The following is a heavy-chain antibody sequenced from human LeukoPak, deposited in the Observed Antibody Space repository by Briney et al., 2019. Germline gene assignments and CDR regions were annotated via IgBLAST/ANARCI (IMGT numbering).Heavy chain of an antibody. CDR1: GFTFSDSY. V-gene: IGHV3-11*01. CDR3: ARNLPVRNDGWPLFDY. CDR2: ISSSDETI. J-gene: IGHJ4*02. D-gene: IGHD1-1*01. Sequence: GGSLRLSCAASGFTFSDSYMSWIRQSPGKGLEWISYISSSDETIYYADSMKGRFTISRDNAKNSLYLHINSLSAEDTAVYYCARNLPVRNDGWPLFDYWGQGTLVTVSS.